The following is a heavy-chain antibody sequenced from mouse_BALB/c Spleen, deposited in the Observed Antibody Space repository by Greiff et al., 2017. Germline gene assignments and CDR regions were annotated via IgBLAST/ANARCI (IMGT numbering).Heavy chain of an antibody. Sequence: EVQRVESGGGLVQPGGSRKLSCAASGFTFSSFGLHWVRQAPEKGLEWVAYISSGSSTIYYADTVKGRFTISRDNPKNTLFLQMTSLRSEDTALYYCAREDDYDEDMDYWGQGTSVTVSA. J-gene: IGHJ4*01. CDR2: ISSGSSTI. D-gene: IGHD2-4*01. V-gene: IGHV5-17*02. CDR3: AREDDYDEDMDY. CDR1: GFTFSSFG.